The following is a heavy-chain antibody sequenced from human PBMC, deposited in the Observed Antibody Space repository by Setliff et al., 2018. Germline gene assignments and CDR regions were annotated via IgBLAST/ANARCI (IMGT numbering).Heavy chain of an antibody. CDR2: IFPGNSNT. Sequence: GESLKISCKGSGYTFTNNWIAWVRQMPGKGLECMGIIFPGNSNTRYSPSFQGQVTISVDKAINTAYLQWTSLKVSDTAMYFCARQGCGTTSCYSIDYWGQGTLVTVSS. D-gene: IGHD2-15*01. CDR3: ARQGCGTTSCYSIDY. V-gene: IGHV5-51*01. CDR1: GYTFTNNW. J-gene: IGHJ4*01.